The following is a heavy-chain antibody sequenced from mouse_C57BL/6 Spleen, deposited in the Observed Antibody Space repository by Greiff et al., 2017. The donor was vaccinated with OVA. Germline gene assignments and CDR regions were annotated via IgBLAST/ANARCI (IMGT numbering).Heavy chain of an antibody. CDR1: GYTFTSYW. CDR2: IYPGSGST. CDR3: ARSETSYVLAG. D-gene: IGHD5-5*01. Sequence: QVQLQQSGAELVKPGASVKMSCKASGYTFTSYWITWVKQRPGQGLEWIGDIYPGSGSTNYNEKFKSKATLTVDTSSSTAYMQLSSLTSEDSAVYYCARSETSYVLAGWGQGTTLTVSS. V-gene: IGHV1-55*01. J-gene: IGHJ2*01.